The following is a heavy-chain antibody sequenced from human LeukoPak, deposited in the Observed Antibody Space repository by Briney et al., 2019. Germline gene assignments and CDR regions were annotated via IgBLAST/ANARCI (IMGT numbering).Heavy chain of an antibody. CDR1: GYTLTELS. CDR3: ATAARPKRFFDY. CDR2: FDPEDGET. Sequence: ASVTVSCKVSGYTLTELSMHWVRQAPGKGLAWMGGFDPEDGETIYAQKFQGRVTMTEDTSTDTAYMELSSLRSEDTAVYYCATAARPKRFFDYWGQGTLVTVSS. D-gene: IGHD6-6*01. V-gene: IGHV1-24*01. J-gene: IGHJ4*02.